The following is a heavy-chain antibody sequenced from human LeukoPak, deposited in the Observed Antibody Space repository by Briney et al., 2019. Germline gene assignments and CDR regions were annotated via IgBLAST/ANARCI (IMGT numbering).Heavy chain of an antibody. J-gene: IGHJ5*02. CDR2: IYYSGST. CDR1: GGSISSYY. V-gene: IGHV4-59*01. D-gene: IGHD6-13*01. Sequence: SETLSLTCTVSGGSISSYYWSWIRQPPGKGLEWSGYIYYSGSTNYNPSLKSRVTISVDTSKNQFSLKLSSVTAADTAVYYCARAVIAAAGGRVRFDPWGQGTLVTVSS. CDR3: ARAVIAAAGGRVRFDP.